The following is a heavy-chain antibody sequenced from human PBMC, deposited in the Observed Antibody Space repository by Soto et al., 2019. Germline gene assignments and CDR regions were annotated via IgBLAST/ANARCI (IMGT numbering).Heavy chain of an antibody. CDR2: ISGSGGST. CDR1: GFTFSSYA. V-gene: IGHV3-23*01. J-gene: IGHJ4*02. D-gene: IGHD3-9*01. Sequence: GGSLILSCAASGFTFSSYAMSWVRQAPGKGLEWVSAISGSGGSTYYADSVKGRFTISRDNSKNTLYLQMNSLRAEDTAVYYCAKGGDILTGESAAFDYWGQGTLVTVSS. CDR3: AKGGDILTGESAAFDY.